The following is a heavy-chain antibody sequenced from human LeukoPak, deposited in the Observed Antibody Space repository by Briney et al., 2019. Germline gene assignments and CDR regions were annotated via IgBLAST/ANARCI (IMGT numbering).Heavy chain of an antibody. Sequence: GGSLRLSCAASGFTVSSNYMTWVRQAPGRGLEWVSVIYKNAITYYADTVKGRFTISRDNSKNMLYLQMNSLRADDTAVYYCARSLRVRGVPDYMDVWGKGTTVTISS. CDR3: ARSLRVRGVPDYMDV. CDR1: GFTVSSNY. J-gene: IGHJ6*03. D-gene: IGHD3-10*01. CDR2: IYKNAIT. V-gene: IGHV3-53*01.